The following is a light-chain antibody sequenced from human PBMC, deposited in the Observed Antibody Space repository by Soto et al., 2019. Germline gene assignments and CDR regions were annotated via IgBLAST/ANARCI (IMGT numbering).Light chain of an antibody. CDR1: QSIYKW. Sequence: DIQMTQSPSSVSASIEDRVTISCRASQSIYKWLVWYQQKPGKAPKLLIYAASSLQSGVPSRFSGSGYGTDFTLTISSLQPEDFATYYCQQADSFPLSFGGGTKVDIK. CDR2: AAS. J-gene: IGKJ4*01. V-gene: IGKV1-12*01. CDR3: QQADSFPLS.